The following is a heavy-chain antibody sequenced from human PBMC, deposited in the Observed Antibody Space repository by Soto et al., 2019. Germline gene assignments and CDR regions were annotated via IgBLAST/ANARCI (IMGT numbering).Heavy chain of an antibody. CDR2: INNDGSVT. J-gene: IGHJ4*02. CDR1: GFTFSSYW. D-gene: IGHD3-10*01. V-gene: IGHV3-74*01. Sequence: GGSLRLSCAASGFTFSSYWMHWVRQAPGKGLVCVSRINNDGSVTTYADSVKGRFTISRDNAKNTLYLQMNSLRAEDTAVYYCVGGFGYWGQGALVTVSS. CDR3: VGGFGY.